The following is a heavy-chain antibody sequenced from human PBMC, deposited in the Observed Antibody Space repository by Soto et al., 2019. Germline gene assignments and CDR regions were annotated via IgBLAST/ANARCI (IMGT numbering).Heavy chain of an antibody. J-gene: IGHJ5*02. CDR3: ARMRVPAAICWFDP. V-gene: IGHV1-18*04. Sequence: ASVKVSCKAYDFSFTSHGISWVRQAPGQGLEWMGWISAYNGNTNYAQKLQGRVTMTTDTSTSTAYMELRSLRSDDTAVYYCARMRVPAAICWFDPWGQGTLVTVSS. D-gene: IGHD2-2*01. CDR1: DFSFTSHG. CDR2: ISAYNGNT.